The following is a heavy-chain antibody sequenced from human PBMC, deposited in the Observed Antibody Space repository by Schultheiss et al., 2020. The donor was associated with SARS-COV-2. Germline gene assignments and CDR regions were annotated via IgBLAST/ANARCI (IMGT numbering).Heavy chain of an antibody. CDR1: GFTFDDYA. V-gene: IGHV3-9*01. D-gene: IGHD3-3*01. Sequence: SLKISCAASGFTFDDYAMHWVRQAPGKGLEWVSGISWNSGSIGYADSVKGRFTISRDNAKNSLYLQMNSLRAEDTALYYCAKDITLSAYDFWSGSGAFDIWGQGTMVTVSS. J-gene: IGHJ3*02. CDR3: AKDITLSAYDFWSGSGAFDI. CDR2: ISWNSGSI.